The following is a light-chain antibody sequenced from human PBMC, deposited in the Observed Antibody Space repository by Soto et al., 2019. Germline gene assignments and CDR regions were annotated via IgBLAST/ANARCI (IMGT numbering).Light chain of an antibody. V-gene: IGLV2-14*01. CDR3: SYSTSSIVV. J-gene: IGLJ2*01. CDR1: SSDVGGYNY. CDR2: EVS. Sequence: QSVLTQPASVSGSPGQSITISCTGTSSDVGGYNYVSWYQQHPGKAPKLMIYEVSNRPSGVSNRFSGSKSGNTASLTISGLQADDAAYHYSSYSTSSIVVFGGGTKLTVL.